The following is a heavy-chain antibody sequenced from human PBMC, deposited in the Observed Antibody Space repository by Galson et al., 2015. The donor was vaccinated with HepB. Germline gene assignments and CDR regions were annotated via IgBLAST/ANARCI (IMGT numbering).Heavy chain of an antibody. Sequence: SLRLSCAASGFSFRNYWMSWVRQAQGKGLEWVANIKEDGSEKYYVDSVKGRFTISRDNAQNSLFLQMNSLRVEDTAVYYCVRGWVVSGDYWGQGTLVTVSS. V-gene: IGHV3-7*01. CDR2: IKEDGSEK. CDR1: GFSFRNYW. D-gene: IGHD2-15*01. CDR3: VRGWVVSGDY. J-gene: IGHJ4*02.